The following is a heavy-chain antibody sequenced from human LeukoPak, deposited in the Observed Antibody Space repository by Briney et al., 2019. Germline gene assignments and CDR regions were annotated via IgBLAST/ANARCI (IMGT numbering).Heavy chain of an antibody. CDR2: IIGSGGST. J-gene: IGHJ4*02. Sequence: GGSLRLSCAASGFMFNIHVMSWVRQAPGKGLEWVSGIIGSGGSTYYADSVKGRVTISRDNSKNTLSLQMNSLRAEDTAIYYCAKASRGFAYRLDFGGQGTLVTVSS. V-gene: IGHV3-23*01. CDR3: AKASRGFAYRLDF. CDR1: GFMFNIHV. D-gene: IGHD3-16*02.